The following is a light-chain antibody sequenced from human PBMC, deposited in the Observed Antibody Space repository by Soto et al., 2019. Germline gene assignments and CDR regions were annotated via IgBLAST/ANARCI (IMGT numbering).Light chain of an antibody. Sequence: DIQMTQSTSTLSASVGDRVTITCRSSHNIDRWLAWYQQKPGKAPKLLIYDASTLETGVPSRFSGSGSGREFTLTISSLQPDDFATYYCQHCDTGWPFGQGTKVDIK. CDR1: HNIDRW. CDR3: QHCDTGWP. J-gene: IGKJ1*01. V-gene: IGKV1-5*01. CDR2: DAS.